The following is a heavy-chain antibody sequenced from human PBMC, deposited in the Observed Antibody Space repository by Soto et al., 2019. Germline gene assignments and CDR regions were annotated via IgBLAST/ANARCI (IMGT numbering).Heavy chain of an antibody. Sequence: PSETLSLTCTVSGCSISSVDFYWSWIRQPPGKGLEWIGYIHYSGSTRYNPSLKSRITMLLDTSKNQFSLRLSSVTAADPAVYFCAAGFCSRGSCDWIDPWGQGALVPVSS. CDR3: AAGFCSRGSCDWIDP. CDR2: IHYSGST. V-gene: IGHV4-30-4*01. J-gene: IGHJ5*02. D-gene: IGHD2-15*01. CDR1: GCSISSVDFY.